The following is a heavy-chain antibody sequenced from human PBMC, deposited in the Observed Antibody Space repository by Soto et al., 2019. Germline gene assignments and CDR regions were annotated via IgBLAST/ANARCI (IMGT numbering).Heavy chain of an antibody. V-gene: IGHV3-23*01. CDR2: ITDTGGDA. CDR1: GLTFGSRA. J-gene: IGHJ4*02. D-gene: IGHD3-10*01. Sequence: ASGLTFGSRAMTWVRQAPGEGLQWVSTITDTGGDAKYADSVRGRFVISRDNSKKTLYLQMTSLTAEDSAMYYCARGSTDSYPGSRIFDFWGRGTLVTVSS. CDR3: ARGSTDSYPGSRIFDF.